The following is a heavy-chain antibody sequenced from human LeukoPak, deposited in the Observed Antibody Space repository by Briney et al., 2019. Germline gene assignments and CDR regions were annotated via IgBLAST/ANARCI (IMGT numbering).Heavy chain of an antibody. CDR1: GFTFKDYW. CDR2: IKKDGSDK. V-gene: IGHV3-7*01. CDR3: ARDKRGGATSGGFDY. J-gene: IGHJ4*02. D-gene: IGHD1-26*01. Sequence: GGSLRLSCVASGFTFKDYWMTWVRQAPGKGLEWVANIKKDGSDKYYVDSVKGRFTISRDNAKNSLYLQMNSLRAEDTAVYYCARDKRGGATSGGFDYWGQGALVTVSS.